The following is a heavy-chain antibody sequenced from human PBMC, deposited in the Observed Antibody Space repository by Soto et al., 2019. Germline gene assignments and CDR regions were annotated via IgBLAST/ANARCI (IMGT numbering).Heavy chain of an antibody. CDR2: ISAYNGNT. J-gene: IGHJ4*02. V-gene: IGHV1-18*01. D-gene: IGHD3-10*01. CDR3: ARAQRGRDWLGEDY. Sequence: QVQLVQSGAEVKKPGASVKVSCKASGYTFTSYGITWVRQAPGQGLEWMGWISAYNGNTNYAQKLQGRVTMTTDTSTRTAYMALRSLRSDDTAVYYCARAQRGRDWLGEDYWGQGTLVTVSS. CDR1: GYTFTSYG.